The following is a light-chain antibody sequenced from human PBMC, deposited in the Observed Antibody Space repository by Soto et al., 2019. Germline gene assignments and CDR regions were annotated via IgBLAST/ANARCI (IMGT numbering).Light chain of an antibody. Sequence: QSVLTQPASVSESLGQSITISCTGTSSDIGSHNLVSWYQHHPDKAPKVMIYEDTKRPSGVSDRFSGSKSGNTASLTISGLQAEDEADYYCSSYGRGDALVFGGGTKLTVL. J-gene: IGLJ2*01. V-gene: IGLV2-23*01. CDR3: SSYGRGDALV. CDR1: SSDIGSHNL. CDR2: EDT.